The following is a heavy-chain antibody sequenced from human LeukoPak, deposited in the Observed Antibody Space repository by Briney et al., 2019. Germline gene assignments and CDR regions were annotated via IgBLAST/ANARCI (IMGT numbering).Heavy chain of an antibody. D-gene: IGHD3-10*01. CDR2: ISSSSSYI. CDR1: GFTFSSYS. Sequence: GGSLRLSCAASGFTFSSYSMNWVRQAPGKGLEWVSSISSSSSYIYYADSVKGRFTISRDNAKNSLYLQMNSLRAEDTAVYYCARVSMVRAEFDYWGQGTLVTVSS. CDR3: ARVSMVRAEFDY. V-gene: IGHV3-21*01. J-gene: IGHJ4*02.